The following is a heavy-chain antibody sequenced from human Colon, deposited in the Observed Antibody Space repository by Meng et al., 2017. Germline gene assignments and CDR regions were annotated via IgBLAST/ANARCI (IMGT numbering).Heavy chain of an antibody. D-gene: IGHD4-17*01. V-gene: IGHV1-69*01. CDR1: GGTFSSYA. J-gene: IGHJ4*02. CDR3: ARVRGETAAYGDYEGSFDY. CDR2: IIPIFGTA. Sequence: GAGVKKPGPPVKVPCKASGGTFSSYAISWVRQAPGQGLEWMGGIIPIFGTANYAQKFQGRVTITADESTSTAYMELSSLRSEDTAVYYCARVRGETAAYGDYEGSFDYWGQGTLVTVSS.